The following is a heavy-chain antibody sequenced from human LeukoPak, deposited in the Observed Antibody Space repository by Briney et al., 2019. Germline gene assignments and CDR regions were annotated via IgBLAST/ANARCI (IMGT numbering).Heavy chain of an antibody. D-gene: IGHD6-13*01. CDR2: ISAYNGNT. CDR1: GYTFTSYG. V-gene: IGHV1-18*01. Sequence: ASVKVSCKASGYTFTSYGISWVRQAPGQGLEWMGWISAYNGNTNYAQKLQGRVTMTTDTSTSTAYMELRSLRSEDTAVYYCARDSSIAAAGYYFDYWGQGTLVTVSS. CDR3: ARDSSIAAAGYYFDY. J-gene: IGHJ4*02.